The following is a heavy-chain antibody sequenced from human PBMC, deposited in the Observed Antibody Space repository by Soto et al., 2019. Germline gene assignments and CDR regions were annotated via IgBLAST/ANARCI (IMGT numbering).Heavy chain of an antibody. CDR3: ASAYYYGSGSYYSPLLY. Sequence: QVQLVQSGAEVKKPGASVKVSCKASGYTFTSYGISWVRQAPGQGLEWMGWISANNGNTNYAQKLQGRVTMTTDTSTSTAYMELRSLRSDDTAVHYCASAYYYGSGSYYSPLLYWGQGTLVIVSS. CDR1: GYTFTSYG. J-gene: IGHJ4*02. D-gene: IGHD3-10*01. V-gene: IGHV1-18*01. CDR2: ISANNGNT.